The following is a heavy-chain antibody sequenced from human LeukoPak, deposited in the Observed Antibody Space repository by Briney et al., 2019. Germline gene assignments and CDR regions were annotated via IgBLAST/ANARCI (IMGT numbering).Heavy chain of an antibody. V-gene: IGHV3-33*01. CDR1: GFTFSSHG. CDR3: ARGEILTGSPDAFDI. J-gene: IGHJ3*02. CDR2: IWYDGSNK. Sequence: GGSLRLSCAASGFTFSSHGIHWVRQAPGKGLEWVAVIWYDGSNKYYADSVKGRVTISRDNSKNALYLQMNSLRAEDTAVYYCARGEILTGSPDAFDIWGQGTMVTISS. D-gene: IGHD3-9*01.